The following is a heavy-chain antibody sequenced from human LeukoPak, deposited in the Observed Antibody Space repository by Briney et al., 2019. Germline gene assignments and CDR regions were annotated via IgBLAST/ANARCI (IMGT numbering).Heavy chain of an antibody. J-gene: IGHJ4*02. V-gene: IGHV3-11*01. CDR3: ARVGSSGFFSDY. CDR1: GFTFSDYY. Sequence: GGSLRLSCAASGFTFSDYYMSWIRLAPGKGLEWVSYISSSGSTIYYADSVKGRFTISRDNAKNSLYLQMNSLRAEDAAVYYCARVGSSGFFSDYWGQGTLVTVSS. D-gene: IGHD3-22*01. CDR2: ISSSGSTI.